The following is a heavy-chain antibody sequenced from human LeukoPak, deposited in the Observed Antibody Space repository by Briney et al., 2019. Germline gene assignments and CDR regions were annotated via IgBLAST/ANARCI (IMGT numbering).Heavy chain of an antibody. V-gene: IGHV4-34*01. CDR3: ARGPGIAVAGRLRPFDL. CDR1: GGSFSGYY. Sequence: SETLSLTCAVYGGSFSGYYWSWIRQPPGKGLEWIGEINHSGSTNRNPSLKSRVTISVDTSKNQFSLKLSSVTAADTAVYYCARGPGIAVAGRLRPFDLWGRGTLVTVSS. CDR2: INHSGST. J-gene: IGHJ2*01. D-gene: IGHD6-19*01.